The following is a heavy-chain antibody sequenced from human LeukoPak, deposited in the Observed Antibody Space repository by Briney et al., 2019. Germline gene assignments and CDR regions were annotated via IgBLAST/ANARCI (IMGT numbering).Heavy chain of an antibody. CDR3: ASQISMTKEARRHALDI. CDR1: GGSISSFH. D-gene: IGHD4-17*01. CDR2: IYYSGST. Sequence: KTSETLSLTCTVSGGSISSFHWSCTRPPPGQGVVGIGYIYYSGSTNYNPSQKSRDTISVDTSKNQFSLKVSSVTAADAAVYYCASQISMTKEARRHALDIWGQGKMVTVSS. J-gene: IGHJ3*02. V-gene: IGHV4-59*08.